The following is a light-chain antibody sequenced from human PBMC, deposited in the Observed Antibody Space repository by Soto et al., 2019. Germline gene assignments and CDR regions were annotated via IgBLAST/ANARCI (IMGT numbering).Light chain of an antibody. Sequence: DIQMTQSPSSLSASVGDRVTIACQSSQDGSRNLNWFQQKPGEAPKLLIYDATNLERGVPSRFSASGSGTDLTFTISSMQPEDVATYYCQQYNSMLSFGGGTEIELK. CDR1: QDGSRN. CDR2: DAT. J-gene: IGKJ4*01. V-gene: IGKV1-33*01. CDR3: QQYNSMLS.